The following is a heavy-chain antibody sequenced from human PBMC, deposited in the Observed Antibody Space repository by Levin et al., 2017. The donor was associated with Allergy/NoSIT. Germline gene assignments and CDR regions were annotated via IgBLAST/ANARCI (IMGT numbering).Heavy chain of an antibody. V-gene: IGHV3-21*01. D-gene: IGHD3-22*01. J-gene: IGHJ6*02. CDR2: ISAGGNYI. CDR1: GILFSSYD. Sequence: GGSLRLSCAASGILFSSYDMNWVRQAPGKGLEWVSSISAGGNYISYADSVKGRFTLSRYHATNSLFLQMNSLRAEDTAVSYCASWAMYHYDRSAFDYFYYAMDVWGQGTTVTVSS. CDR3: ASWAMYHYDRSAFDYFYYAMDV.